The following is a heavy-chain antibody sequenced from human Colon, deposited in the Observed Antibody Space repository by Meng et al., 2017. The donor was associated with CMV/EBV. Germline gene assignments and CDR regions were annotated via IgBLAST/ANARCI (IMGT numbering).Heavy chain of an antibody. CDR2: IPYDGSGE. CDR3: ARDVGSYCTGGTCYARPYLYDLDV. CDR1: ALTFTGYA. V-gene: IGHV3-30-3*01. Sequence: GESLKISCAASALTFTGYAMHWVRQAPGKGLGWVAVIPYDGSGEYYADSVKGRFTISRDNSKNTLYLEAISLRAEDTAVYYCARDVGSYCTGGTCYARPYLYDLDVWGQGATVTVSS. J-gene: IGHJ6*02. D-gene: IGHD2-15*01.